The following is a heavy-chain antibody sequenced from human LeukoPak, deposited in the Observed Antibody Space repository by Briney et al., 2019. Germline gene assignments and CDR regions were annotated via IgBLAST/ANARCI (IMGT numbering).Heavy chain of an antibody. CDR3: ARAVGGDGSGSL. J-gene: IGHJ4*02. Sequence: ASVKVSCKASGYTFTGYYMHWVRQAPGQGLEWMGWINPNSGGTNYAQKFQGRVTMTRDTSVSTAYMELSRLRSDDTAVYYCARAVGGDGSGSLWGPGTLVTVSS. V-gene: IGHV1-2*02. CDR2: INPNSGGT. CDR1: GYTFTGYY. D-gene: IGHD3-10*01.